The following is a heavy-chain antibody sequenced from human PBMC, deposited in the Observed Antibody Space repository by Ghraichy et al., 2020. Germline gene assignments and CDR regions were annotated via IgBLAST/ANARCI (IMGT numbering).Heavy chain of an antibody. D-gene: IGHD4-23*01. V-gene: IGHV3-48*02. J-gene: IGHJ6*02. CDR1: GFTFSGYN. CDR2: IISGSKAI. CDR3: ARASTVVRFYYYDGMDV. Sequence: GGSLRLSCVGSGFTFSGYNMNWVRQSPGKGLEWVSYIISGSKAIFYADSVKGRFTISRDNAQNSLYLQMNSLRDEDKAVYYCARASTVVRFYYYDGMDVWGQGTTVTVSS.